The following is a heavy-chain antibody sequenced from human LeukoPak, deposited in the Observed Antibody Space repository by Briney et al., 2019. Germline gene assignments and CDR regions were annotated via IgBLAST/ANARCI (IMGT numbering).Heavy chain of an antibody. Sequence: GASVKVSCKASGYTFTSYDINWVRQATGQGLEWMGWMNPNSGNTGYAQKFQGRVTMTRNTSISTAYMELSSLRSEDTAVYYCARADNEYSSSLDYFDYWGQGTLVTVSS. CDR1: GYTFTSYD. CDR2: MNPNSGNT. J-gene: IGHJ4*02. CDR3: ARADNEYSSSLDYFDY. D-gene: IGHD6-6*01. V-gene: IGHV1-8*01.